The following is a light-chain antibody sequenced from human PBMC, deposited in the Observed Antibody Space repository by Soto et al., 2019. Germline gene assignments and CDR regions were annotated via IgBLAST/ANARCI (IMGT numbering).Light chain of an antibody. CDR3: QQYKDSMWT. Sequence: DIQMTQSPSTLSASVGDRVTITCRASQTVERWLAWYQHKPGKATNLLISDVSSLERGVPSRFSGSGSATEFTLTISGLQPDDFATYYCQQYKDSMWTFGQGTKV. CDR2: DVS. J-gene: IGKJ1*01. CDR1: QTVERW. V-gene: IGKV1-5*01.